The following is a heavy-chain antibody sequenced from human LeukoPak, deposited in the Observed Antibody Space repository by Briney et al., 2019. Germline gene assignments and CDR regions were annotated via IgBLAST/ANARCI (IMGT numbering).Heavy chain of an antibody. Sequence: GGSLRLSCAASGFTFSSYAMSWLRQAPGKGLEWVFAISGSGGSTYYADSVRGRFTISRDNSKNTLYLQMNSLRAEDTAVYYCAKRDCSSTSCYGSWFDPWGQGTLVTVSS. CDR1: GFTFSSYA. V-gene: IGHV3-23*01. D-gene: IGHD2-2*01. J-gene: IGHJ5*02. CDR3: AKRDCSSTSCYGSWFDP. CDR2: ISGSGGST.